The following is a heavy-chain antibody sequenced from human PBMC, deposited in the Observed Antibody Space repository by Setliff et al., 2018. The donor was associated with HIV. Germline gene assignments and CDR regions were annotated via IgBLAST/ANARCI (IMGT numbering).Heavy chain of an antibody. Sequence: PSETLSLTCAVYGGSFSNYYWTWIRQTPGEGLEWIGEIDHSGSTKYNPSLKSRVAISVDTSKNQFSLKVNSVTAADTAIYYCVRGRQFTFWSAYMHMDVWGKGTSVTVSS. CDR1: GGSFSNYY. CDR3: VRGRQFTFWSAYMHMDV. CDR2: IDHSGST. J-gene: IGHJ6*03. V-gene: IGHV4-34*01. D-gene: IGHD3-3*01.